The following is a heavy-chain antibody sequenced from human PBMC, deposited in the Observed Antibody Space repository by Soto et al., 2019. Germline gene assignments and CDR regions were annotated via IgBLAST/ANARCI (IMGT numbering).Heavy chain of an antibody. CDR2: ISESGGST. D-gene: IGHD3-9*01. J-gene: IGHJ4*02. V-gene: IGHV3-23*01. CDR1: GFTFRSYA. CDR3: AKLFYPYYFDY. Sequence: GGSLRLSCAASGFTFRSYAMSWVRQAPGKGLEWVSAISESGGSTYYADSVKGRFTISRDNSKNTLYLQMNSLRAEDTAVYYCAKLFYPYYFDYWGQGTLVTVSS.